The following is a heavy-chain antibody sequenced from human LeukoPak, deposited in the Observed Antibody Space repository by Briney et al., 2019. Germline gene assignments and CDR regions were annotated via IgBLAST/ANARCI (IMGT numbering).Heavy chain of an antibody. CDR3: AKDRGGVLRGLDF. CDR2: ISCSGGST. Sequence: GGSLRLSCAASGFTFSSYAMSWVRQAPGKGLEWVSAISCSGGSTYYADSVKGRFTISRDNSKNTLYLQMNSLRAEDTAIYYCAKDRGGVLRGLDFWGQGTLVTVSS. V-gene: IGHV3-23*01. CDR1: GFTFSSYA. D-gene: IGHD2-8*01. J-gene: IGHJ4*02.